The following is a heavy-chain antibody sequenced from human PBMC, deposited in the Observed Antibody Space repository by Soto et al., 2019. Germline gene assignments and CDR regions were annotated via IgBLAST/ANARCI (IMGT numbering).Heavy chain of an antibody. D-gene: IGHD1-26*01. CDR2: IVVGSGNT. CDR1: GFTFTSSA. CDR3: AADLGATIHYYYGMDV. V-gene: IGHV1-58*01. J-gene: IGHJ6*02. Sequence: QMQLVQSGPEVKKPGTSVKVSCKASGFTFTSSAVQWVRQARGQRLEWIGWIVVGSGNTNYAQKFQERVTITRDMSTSTAYMELSSLRSEDTAVYYCAADLGATIHYYYGMDVWGQGTTVTVSS.